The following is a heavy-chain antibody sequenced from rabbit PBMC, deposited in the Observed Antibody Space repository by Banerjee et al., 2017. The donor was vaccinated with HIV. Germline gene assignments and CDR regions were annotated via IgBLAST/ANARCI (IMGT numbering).Heavy chain of an antibody. CDR3: ARDLAGVIGWNFGL. J-gene: IGHJ3*01. D-gene: IGHD4-1*01. CDR2: INTGSGNT. CDR1: GFDFSTNT. V-gene: IGHV1S45*01. Sequence: QEQLEESGGDLVKPGASLTLTCTASGFDFSTNTMCWVRQAPGKGLEWIGCINTGSGNTYYASWAKGPFTISKTSSTTVTLQMTSLTAADTATYFCARDLAGVIGWNFGLWGQGTLVTVS.